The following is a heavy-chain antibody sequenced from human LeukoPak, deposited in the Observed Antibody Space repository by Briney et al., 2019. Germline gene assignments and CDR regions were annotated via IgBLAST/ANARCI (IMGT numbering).Heavy chain of an antibody. CDR3: ARGNLVATLYFDY. V-gene: IGHV4-59*01. Sequence: PSETLSLTCTVSGGSISTYYWSWFRQPPGKVLEWIGYIYYSGYTNYIPSLKSRVTISLDTSKNQFSLSLSSVTAADTAVYYCARGNLVATLYFDYWGQGALVTVSS. CDR2: IYYSGYT. D-gene: IGHD5-12*01. J-gene: IGHJ4*02. CDR1: GGSISTYY.